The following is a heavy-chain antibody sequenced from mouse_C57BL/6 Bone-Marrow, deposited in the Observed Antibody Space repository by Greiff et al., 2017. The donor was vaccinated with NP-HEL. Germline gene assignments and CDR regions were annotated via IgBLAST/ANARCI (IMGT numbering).Heavy chain of an antibody. CDR1: GFNIKDYY. CDR3: ARKGDDYSRGFAY. V-gene: IGHV14-2*01. J-gene: IGHJ3*01. CDR2: IDPEDGET. D-gene: IGHD2-4*01. Sequence: EVQLQQSGAELVKPGASVTLSCTASGFNIKDYYMHWVKQRTEQGLEWIGRIDPEDGETKYAPKFQGKATITAYTSSNTAYLQLSSLTSEDTAVYYCARKGDDYSRGFAYWGQGTLVTVSA.